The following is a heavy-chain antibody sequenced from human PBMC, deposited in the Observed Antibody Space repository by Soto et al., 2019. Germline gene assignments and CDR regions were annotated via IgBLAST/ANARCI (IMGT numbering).Heavy chain of an antibody. J-gene: IGHJ4*02. D-gene: IGHD1-26*01. Sequence: SETLSLTCAVYGGSFSGYYWSWIRQPPGKGLEWIGEINHSGSTNYNPSPKSRVTISVDTSKNQFSLKLSSVTAADTAVYYCARAQWELLPFDYWGQGTLVTVSS. CDR2: INHSGST. CDR1: GGSFSGYY. V-gene: IGHV4-34*01. CDR3: ARAQWELLPFDY.